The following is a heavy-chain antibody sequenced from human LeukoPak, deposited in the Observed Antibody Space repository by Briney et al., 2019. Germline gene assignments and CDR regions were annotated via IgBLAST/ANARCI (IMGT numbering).Heavy chain of an antibody. CDR3: ARFYYGDFNFDY. CDR2: IYHSGTT. Sequence: SETLSLTCTVSGYSISSGYYWGWIRQPPGKGLEWIGSIYHSGTTYYNPSLKSRVTISVDTSKNQFSLKLSSVTAADTAVYYCARFYYGDFNFDYWGQGTLITFSS. CDR1: GYSISSGYY. V-gene: IGHV4-38-2*02. J-gene: IGHJ4*02. D-gene: IGHD4-17*01.